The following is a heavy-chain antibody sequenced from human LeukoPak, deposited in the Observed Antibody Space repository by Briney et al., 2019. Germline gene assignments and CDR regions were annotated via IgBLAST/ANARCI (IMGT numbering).Heavy chain of an antibody. D-gene: IGHD6-19*01. J-gene: IGHJ4*01. CDR1: GFSFSSYA. Sequence: GGSLRLSCAASGFSFSSYAMIWVRQAPGKGLEWVAVIWYDGSNKYYADSVKGRFTISRDNSKNTLYMQMNSLRAEDTAVYYCARLGSGWAIDYWGQEPWSPSPQ. CDR3: ARLGSGWAIDY. CDR2: IWYDGSNK. V-gene: IGHV3-33*08.